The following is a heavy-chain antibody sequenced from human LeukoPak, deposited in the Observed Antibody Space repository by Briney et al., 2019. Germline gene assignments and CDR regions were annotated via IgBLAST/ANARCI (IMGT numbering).Heavy chain of an antibody. V-gene: IGHV1-24*01. CDR1: GHTLSELS. CDR3: ATALITMIWGQGCFDP. J-gene: IGHJ5*02. Sequence: ALVKVSCKVSGHTLSELSMHWVRQAPGKGLEWMGGFDPEDGETIYAQKFQGRVIMTEDSSTDTAYMELSSLTSEDTAVYYCATALITMIWGQGCFDPWGQGTLVTVSS. CDR2: FDPEDGET. D-gene: IGHD3-10*01.